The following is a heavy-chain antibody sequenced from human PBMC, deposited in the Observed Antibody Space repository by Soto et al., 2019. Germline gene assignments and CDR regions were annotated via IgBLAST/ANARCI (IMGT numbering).Heavy chain of an antibody. V-gene: IGHV4-38-2*01. CDR2: LYHIGST. J-gene: IGHJ6*02. D-gene: IGHD2-2*01. CDR3: RSSTSCYDESCVDV. Sequence: SETLSLTCAVSGYSISSGNYWAWIRQPPGRGLEWIGSLYHIGSTHYNTSLKSRVTISVDTSKNHFSLELSSVTAADTAIYYCRSSTSCYDESCVDVWGQGTMFTVAS. CDR1: GYSISSGNY.